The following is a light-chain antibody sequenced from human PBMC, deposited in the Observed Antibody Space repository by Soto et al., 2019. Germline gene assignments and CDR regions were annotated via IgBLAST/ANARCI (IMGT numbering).Light chain of an antibody. CDR1: SSNIGSNT. CDR2: SNN. Sequence: QSVLTQSPSASGTLGQRVTISCSGSSSNIGSNTVNWYQQLPGTAPKPLIYSNNQRPSRVPDRFSGSKSGTAASLAISGLQSEDEADYYCAVWDDSLNGVIFGGGTKLTVL. CDR3: AVWDDSLNGVI. J-gene: IGLJ2*01. V-gene: IGLV1-44*01.